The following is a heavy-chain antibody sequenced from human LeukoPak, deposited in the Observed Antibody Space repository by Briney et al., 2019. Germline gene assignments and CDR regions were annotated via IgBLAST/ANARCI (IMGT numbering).Heavy chain of an antibody. CDR3: ASNIAVAGSVLWFDP. CDR1: GGSISSGGYS. J-gene: IGHJ5*02. V-gene: IGHV4-30-2*01. CDR2: IYHSGST. Sequence: SQTLSLTCAVSGGSISSGGYSWSWIRQPPGKGLEWIGYIYHSGSTYYNPSLKSRVTISVDTSKNQFSLKLSSVTAADTAVYYCASNIAVAGSVLWFDPWGQGTLVTVSS. D-gene: IGHD6-19*01.